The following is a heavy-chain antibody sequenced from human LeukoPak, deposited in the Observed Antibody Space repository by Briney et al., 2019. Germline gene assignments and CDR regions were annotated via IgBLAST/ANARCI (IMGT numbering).Heavy chain of an antibody. J-gene: IGHJ6*03. D-gene: IGHD6-13*01. CDR2: IYYSGST. CDR3: ARALRDSSSWYEIEDYYYYYMDV. Sequence: SETLSLTCTVSGGSISSSSYYWGWIRQPPGKGLEWIGSIYYSGSTYYNPSLKSRVTISVDTSKNQFSLKLSSVTAADTAVYYCARALRDSSSWYEIEDYYYYYMDVWGKGTTVTISS. CDR1: GGSISSSSYY. V-gene: IGHV4-39*07.